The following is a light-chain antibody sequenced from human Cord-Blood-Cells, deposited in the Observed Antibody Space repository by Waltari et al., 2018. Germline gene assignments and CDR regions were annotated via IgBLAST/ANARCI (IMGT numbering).Light chain of an antibody. CDR1: NLWDKS. J-gene: IGLJ2*01. Sequence: SYSLTQPPSVSVSPGQTASITSSGDNLWDKSACWHPQKPGQSPVLVTYQDSQRPSASPERFSGSNSGNTATLTISGTQAMDEADYYCQAWDSSTVVFGGGTKLTVL. CDR2: QDS. CDR3: QAWDSSTVV. V-gene: IGLV3-1*01.